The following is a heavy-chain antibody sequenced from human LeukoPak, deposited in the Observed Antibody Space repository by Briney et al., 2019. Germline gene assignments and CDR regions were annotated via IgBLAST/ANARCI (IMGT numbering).Heavy chain of an antibody. J-gene: IGHJ4*02. Sequence: PGGSLRLSCAASGITLSSYWMSWVRQAPGKGLEWVANIKQDGSEKYYVDSVKGRFTISRDNAKNSLYLQMNSLRAEDTAVYYCARVFAYYDSSGYYTLFDYWGQGTLVTVSS. D-gene: IGHD3-22*01. CDR1: GITLSSYW. V-gene: IGHV3-7*01. CDR3: ARVFAYYDSSGYYTLFDY. CDR2: IKQDGSEK.